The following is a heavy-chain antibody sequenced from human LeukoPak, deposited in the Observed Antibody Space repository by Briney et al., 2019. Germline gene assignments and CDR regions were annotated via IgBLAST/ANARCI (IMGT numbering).Heavy chain of an antibody. V-gene: IGHV1-18*01. D-gene: IGHD3-10*01. CDR3: ARDPWDRGYYYYGMDV. J-gene: IGHJ6*02. CDR1: GYTFTSYG. CDR2: ISAYNGNT. Sequence: ASVKVSCKASGYTFTSYGISWVRQAPGQGLEWMGWISAYNGNTNYAQKLQGRVTMTTDTSTSTAYMELSSLRSEDTAVYYCARDPWDRGYYYYGMDVWGQGTTVTVSS.